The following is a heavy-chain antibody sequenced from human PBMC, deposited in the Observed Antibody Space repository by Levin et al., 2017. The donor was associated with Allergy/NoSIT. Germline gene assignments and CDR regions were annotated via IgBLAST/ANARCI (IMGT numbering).Heavy chain of an antibody. CDR3: ARAGAAARRNYYFDY. CDR2: ISGSGKTI. Sequence: LSLPCAASGFTFRDSYMSWIRPAPGKGLEWISYISGSGKTIYYADSVKGRFTVSRDNAKNSLYLQLNSPRAEDSALYYCARAGAAARRNYYFDYCGQGTLVTVSS. D-gene: IGHD6-25*01. V-gene: IGHV3-11*01. J-gene: IGHJ4*02. CDR1: GFTFRDSY.